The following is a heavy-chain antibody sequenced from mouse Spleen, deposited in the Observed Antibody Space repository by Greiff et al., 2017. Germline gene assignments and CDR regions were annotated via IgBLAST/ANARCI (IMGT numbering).Heavy chain of an antibody. D-gene: IGHD4-1*01. V-gene: IGHV1-52*01. J-gene: IGHJ3*01. Sequence: VQLQQSGTVLARPGASVKLSCKASGYTFTSYWMHWVKQRPIQGLEWIGNIDPSDSETHYNQKFKDKATLTVDKSSSTAYMQLSSLTSEDSAVYYCARTGTGFAYWGQGTLVTVSA. CDR3: ARTGTGFAY. CDR1: GYTFTSYW. CDR2: IDPSDSET.